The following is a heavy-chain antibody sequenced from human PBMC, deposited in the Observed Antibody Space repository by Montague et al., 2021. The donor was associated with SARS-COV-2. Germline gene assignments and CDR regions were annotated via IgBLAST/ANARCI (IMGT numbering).Heavy chain of an antibody. D-gene: IGHD3-10*01. CDR2: IYYSGST. CDR3: ARVTTKRTRYGSGSYRGFDAFDI. Sequence: SXTLSLTCTVSGGSINTYYWSWIRQPPGKGLEWIGYIYYSGSTNYNPSLKSRVTISVDTSKNQFSLKLSSVTAADTAVYYCARVTTKRTRYGSGSYRGFDAFDIWGQGTMVTVSS. CDR1: GGSINTYY. V-gene: IGHV4-59*08. J-gene: IGHJ3*02.